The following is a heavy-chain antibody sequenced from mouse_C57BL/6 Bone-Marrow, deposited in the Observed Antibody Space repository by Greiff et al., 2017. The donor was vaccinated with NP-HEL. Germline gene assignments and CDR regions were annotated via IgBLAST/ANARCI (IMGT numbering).Heavy chain of an antibody. V-gene: IGHV2-9-1*01. CDR1: GFSLTSYA. Sequence: QVQLQQSGPGLVAPSQSLSITCTVSGFSLTSYAISWVRQPPGKGLEWLGVIWTGGGTNYNSALKSRLSISKDNSKSQVFLKMNSLQTDDTARYYCARKGYGYDVAYYYAMDYWGQGTSVTVSS. CDR3: ARKGYGYDVAYYYAMDY. CDR2: IWTGGGT. J-gene: IGHJ4*01. D-gene: IGHD2-2*01.